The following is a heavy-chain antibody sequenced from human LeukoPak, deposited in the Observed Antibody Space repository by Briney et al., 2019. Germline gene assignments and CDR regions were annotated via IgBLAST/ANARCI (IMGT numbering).Heavy chain of an antibody. J-gene: IGHJ3*02. D-gene: IGHD3-16*01. CDR2: IIPIFGTA. V-gene: IGHV1-69*01. Sequence: SVKVSCKASGGTFSSYAISWVRQAPGQGLEWMGGIIPIFGTANYAQKFQGRVTITADESTSTAYMELSSLRSEDTAVYYCARDRGGGQYGAFDIWGQGTMVTVSS. CDR3: ARDRGGGQYGAFDI. CDR1: GGTFSSYA.